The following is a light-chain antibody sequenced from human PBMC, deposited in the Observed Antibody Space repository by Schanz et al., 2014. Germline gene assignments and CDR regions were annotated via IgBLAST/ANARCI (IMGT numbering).Light chain of an antibody. Sequence: EIVLTQSPATLSLSPGERATLSCRASQSVRSFLAWYQQKPGQAPRLLIYDASNRATGIPARFSGSGSVTDFTLTISTLEPEDFAVYYCQQYGNSPPFTFGQGTRLEIK. V-gene: IGKV3-11*01. CDR2: DAS. CDR1: QSVRSF. J-gene: IGKJ2*01. CDR3: QQYGNSPPFT.